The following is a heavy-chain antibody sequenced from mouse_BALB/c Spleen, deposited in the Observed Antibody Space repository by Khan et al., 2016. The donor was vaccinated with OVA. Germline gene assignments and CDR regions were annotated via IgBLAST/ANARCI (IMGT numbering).Heavy chain of an antibody. V-gene: IGHV1-7*01. CDR3: TRDRIDY. CDR2: INPTSGHT. J-gene: IGHJ2*01. Sequence: VKLLESGAELAKPGASVKMSCKTSGYTFTTYWMHWVQQRPGQGLEWIGYINPTSGHTDYNEKFKDKATLSADKSSSTAYMQLSSLTSEDSAVYYCTRDRIDYWGQGTTLTVSS. CDR1: GYTFTTYW.